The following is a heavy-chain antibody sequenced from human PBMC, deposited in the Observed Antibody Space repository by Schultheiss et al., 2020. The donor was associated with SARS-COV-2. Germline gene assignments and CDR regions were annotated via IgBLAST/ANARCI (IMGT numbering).Heavy chain of an antibody. CDR1: GGSISSYY. CDR2: INHSGST. V-gene: IGHV4-34*01. Sequence: SETLSLTCTVSGGSISSYYWSWIRQPPGKGLEWIGEINHSGSTNYNPSLKSRVTISVDTSKNQFSLKLTSVTAADTAVYYCARRVPSTYGMDVWGQGTTVTVSS. J-gene: IGHJ6*02. CDR3: ARRVPSTYGMDV. D-gene: IGHD1-26*01.